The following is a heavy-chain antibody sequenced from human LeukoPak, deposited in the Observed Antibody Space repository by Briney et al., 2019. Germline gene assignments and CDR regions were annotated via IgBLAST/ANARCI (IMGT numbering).Heavy chain of an antibody. D-gene: IGHD3-22*01. V-gene: IGHV3-33*01. CDR1: GFTFSSYG. CDR3: ARDHYDSSGYSDY. J-gene: IGHJ4*02. Sequence: GGSLRLSCAASGFTFSSYGTHWVRQAPGKGLEWVAVIWYDGSNKYYADSVKGRFTHSRDNSKNTLYPQMNSLRAEDTAVYYCARDHYDSSGYSDYWGQGTLVTVSS. CDR2: IWYDGSNK.